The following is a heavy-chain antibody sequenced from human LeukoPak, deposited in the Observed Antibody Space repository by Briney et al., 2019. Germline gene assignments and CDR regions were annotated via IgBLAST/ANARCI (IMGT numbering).Heavy chain of an antibody. CDR3: ASYYYGSGSYGPREYFQH. D-gene: IGHD3-10*01. J-gene: IGHJ1*01. Sequence: SETLSLTCAVSGGSISSGGYSWSWIRQPPGKGLEWIGYIYHSGSTYYNPSLKSRVTISVDRSKNQFSQKLSSVTAADTAVYYCASYYYGSGSYGPREYFQHWGQGTLVTVSS. CDR2: IYHSGST. CDR1: GGSISSGGYS. V-gene: IGHV4-30-2*01.